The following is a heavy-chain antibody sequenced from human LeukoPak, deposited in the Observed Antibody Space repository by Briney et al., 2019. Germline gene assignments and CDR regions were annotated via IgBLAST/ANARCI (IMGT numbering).Heavy chain of an antibody. Sequence: KPSETLSLTCAVYGGSFSGYYWNWIRQPPGKGLEWIGESSHGGNTKYNPSLKSRVTISVDTSKNQFSLKLTSATAADTAVYYCARWHSHGRYFDYWGQGALVTVSS. CDR2: SSHGGNT. CDR3: ARWHSHGRYFDY. D-gene: IGHD2-21*01. CDR1: GGSFSGYY. V-gene: IGHV4-34*01. J-gene: IGHJ4*02.